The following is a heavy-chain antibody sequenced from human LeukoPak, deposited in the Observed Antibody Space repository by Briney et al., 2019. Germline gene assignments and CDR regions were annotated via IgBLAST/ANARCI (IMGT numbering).Heavy chain of an antibody. V-gene: IGHV3-23*01. CDR2: ISGSGDNT. CDR3: AKWKYSNSGIDDY. D-gene: IGHD6-6*01. J-gene: IGHJ4*02. CDR1: GFTFSSYA. Sequence: HTGGSLRLSCAAPGFTFSSYAMSWVRQVPGKGLEWVSVISGSGDNTYYADSVKGRFTISRDNSKNMLYLQMNSLRAEDTAVYYCAKWKYSNSGIDDYWGQGTLVTVSS.